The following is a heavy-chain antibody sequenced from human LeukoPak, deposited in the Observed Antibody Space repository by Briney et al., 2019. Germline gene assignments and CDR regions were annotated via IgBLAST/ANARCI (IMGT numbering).Heavy chain of an antibody. J-gene: IGHJ6*02. V-gene: IGHV1-24*01. Sequence: AASVTVSCKVSGYTLTELSMHWVRQAPGKGLEWMGGFDPEDGETIYAQKFQGRVTMTEDTSTDTAYMELSSLRSEDTAVYYCATGIRLQVALDYYYYYGMDVWGQGTTVTVSS. CDR2: FDPEDGET. CDR3: ATGIRLQVALDYYYYYGMDV. CDR1: GYTLTELS. D-gene: IGHD4-11*01.